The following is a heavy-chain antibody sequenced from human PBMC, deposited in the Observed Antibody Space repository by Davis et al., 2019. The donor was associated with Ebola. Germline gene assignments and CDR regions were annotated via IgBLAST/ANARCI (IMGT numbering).Heavy chain of an antibody. D-gene: IGHD6-6*01. V-gene: IGHV3-74*01. CDR3: ARERQLWGYYYYGMDV. J-gene: IGHJ6*02. CDR2: INSDGSST. Sequence: GESLKISCAASGFTVSSNHMSWVRQAPGKGLVWVSRINSDGSSTSYADSVKGRFTISRDNAKNTLYLQMNSLRAEDTAVYYCARERQLWGYYYYGMDVWGQGTTVTVSS. CDR1: GFTVSSNH.